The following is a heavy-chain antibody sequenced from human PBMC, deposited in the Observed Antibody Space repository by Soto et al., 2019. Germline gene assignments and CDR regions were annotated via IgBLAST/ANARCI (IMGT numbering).Heavy chain of an antibody. V-gene: IGHV4-61*01. CDR2: IYYSGST. D-gene: IGHD2-21*02. CDR3: ARDVVVTSYYYYYYGMGV. Sequence: SETLSLTCTVSGGSVSSGSYYWSWIRQPPGKGLEWIGYIYYSGSTNYNPSLKSRVTISVDTSKNQFSLKLSSVTAADTAVYYCARDVVVTSYYYYYYGMGVWGQGTTVTVSS. CDR1: GGSVSSGSYY. J-gene: IGHJ6*02.